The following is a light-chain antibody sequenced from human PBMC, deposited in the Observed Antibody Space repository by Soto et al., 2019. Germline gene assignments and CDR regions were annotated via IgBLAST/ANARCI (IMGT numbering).Light chain of an antibody. J-gene: IGLJ2*01. CDR1: SSDVGGYNY. V-gene: IGLV2-14*01. CDR3: SSYTSSRHVV. CDR2: DVS. Sequence: QSVLTQPASVSGSPGQSITISCTGTSSDVGGYNYVSWYQQHPGKAPKLMIYDVSNRPSGVSNRFSGSKSGNTASLTISGLQAEYEADYYCSSYTSSRHVVFGGGTKLTVL.